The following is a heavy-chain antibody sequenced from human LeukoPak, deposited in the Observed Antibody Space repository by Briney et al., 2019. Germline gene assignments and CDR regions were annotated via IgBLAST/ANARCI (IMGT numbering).Heavy chain of an antibody. J-gene: IGHJ4*02. D-gene: IGHD3-10*02. CDR2: ISSSSDTI. Sequence: GGSLRLSCAASGFTFSSYSMNWVRQAPGEGLEWVSYISSSSDTIYYADSVKGRFTISRDSGRNSVYLQMNSLTTDDTAFYFCAKELDTMFFDYWGQGALVTVSS. CDR1: GFTFSSYS. CDR3: AKELDTMFFDY. V-gene: IGHV3-48*04.